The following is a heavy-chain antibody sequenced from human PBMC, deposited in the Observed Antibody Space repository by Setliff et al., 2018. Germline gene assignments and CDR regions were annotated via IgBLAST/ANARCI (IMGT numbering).Heavy chain of an antibody. V-gene: IGHV4-61*09. J-gene: IGHJ6*03. CDR1: GGSISSGNYY. CDR3: ARMTGFAYMDV. CDR2: IYTSGTT. Sequence: SETLSLTCTVSGGSISSGNYYWSWIRQTAGKGLEWIGHIYTSGTTNYHPSLKSRVTISVDTSKNQFSLKLTSVTAADTGVYYCARMTGFAYMDVWGKGTPVTVSS.